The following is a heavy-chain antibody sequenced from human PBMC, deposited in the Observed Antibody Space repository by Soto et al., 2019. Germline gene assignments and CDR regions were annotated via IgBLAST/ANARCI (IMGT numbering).Heavy chain of an antibody. V-gene: IGHV3-21*01. J-gene: IGHJ4*02. CDR2: ISSSSSYI. CDR1: GFTFSSYS. D-gene: IGHD3-9*01. Sequence: GGSLRLSCAASGFTFSSYSMNWVRQAPGKGLEWVSSISSSSSYIYYADSVKGRFTISRDNAKNSLYLQMNSLRAEDTAVYYCARAPDILTGPDYWGQGTLVTVSS. CDR3: ARAPDILTGPDY.